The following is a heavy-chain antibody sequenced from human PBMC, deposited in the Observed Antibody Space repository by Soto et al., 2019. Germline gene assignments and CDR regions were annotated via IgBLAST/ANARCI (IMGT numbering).Heavy chain of an antibody. J-gene: IGHJ6*02. V-gene: IGHV3-23*01. D-gene: IGHD6-13*01. CDR3: AAGYSSSWRYYYGMDV. CDR2: ISGSGGST. CDR1: GFTFSSYA. Sequence: GGSLRLSCAASGFTFSSYAMSWVRQAPGKGLEWVSAISGSGGSTYYADSVKGRFTISRDNSKNTLYLQMNSLRAEDTAVYYCAAGYSSSWRYYYGMDVWGQGTTVTVSS.